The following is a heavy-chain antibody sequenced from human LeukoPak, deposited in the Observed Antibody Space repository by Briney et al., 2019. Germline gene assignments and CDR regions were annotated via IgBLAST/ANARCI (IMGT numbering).Heavy chain of an antibody. J-gene: IGHJ4*02. CDR2: IYTSGST. CDR3: ARDASSGYLFDY. CDR1: GGSISSGSYY. V-gene: IGHV4-61*02. Sequence: SETLSLTCTVSGGSISSGSYYWSWIRQPAGKGLEWIGRIYTSGSTNYNPSLKSRVTISVDTSKNQFSLKLSSVTAADTAVYYCARDASSGYLFDYWGQGTLVTVSS. D-gene: IGHD3-22*01.